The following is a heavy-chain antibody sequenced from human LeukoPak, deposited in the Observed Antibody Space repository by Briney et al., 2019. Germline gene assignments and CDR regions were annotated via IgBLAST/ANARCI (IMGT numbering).Heavy chain of an antibody. CDR2: IYYSGST. CDR1: GGSITGYY. CDR3: ARQDPQDIVGATPFDI. V-gene: IGHV4-59*08. J-gene: IGHJ3*02. D-gene: IGHD1-26*01. Sequence: SETLSLTCTVSGGSITGYYWNWIRQPPGKGLEWIGNIYYSGSTNYNPSLKSRVTISVDTSKNQFSLTLNSVTAADTAVYQCARQDPQDIVGATPFDIWGQGTRVTVSS.